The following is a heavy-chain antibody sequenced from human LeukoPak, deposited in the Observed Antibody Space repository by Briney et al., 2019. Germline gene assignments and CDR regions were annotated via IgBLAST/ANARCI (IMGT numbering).Heavy chain of an antibody. V-gene: IGHV3-23*01. D-gene: IGHD3-16*02. CDR1: GFTLSSYA. CDR3: AKDVSENYSRWGSYRSDC. J-gene: IGHJ4*02. CDR2: ITGSGGRA. Sequence: GGSLRLSCAASGFTLSSYAMNWVRQAPGKGLEWVSSITGSGGRAYYADSVKGRFTISRDNSKNTLYLQMNSLTAEDTATYHCAKDVSENYSRWGSYRSDCWGQGTLVNVSS.